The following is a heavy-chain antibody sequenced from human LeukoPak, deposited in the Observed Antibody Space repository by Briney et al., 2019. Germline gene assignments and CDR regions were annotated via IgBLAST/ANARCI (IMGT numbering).Heavy chain of an antibody. D-gene: IGHD3-22*01. J-gene: IGHJ4*02. CDR3: AKGSTYYYDSSGYYRRYFDY. V-gene: IGHV3-30*02. CDR2: IRYDGSNQ. Sequence: GGSLRLSCVASGFTFSTSGMHWVRQAPGKGLEWVAFIRYDGSNQYYADSVKGRLTISRDNSKNTLYLQMNSLRGEDTAHYCCAKGSTYYYDSSGYYRRYFDYWGQGTLVTVSS. CDR1: GFTFSTSG.